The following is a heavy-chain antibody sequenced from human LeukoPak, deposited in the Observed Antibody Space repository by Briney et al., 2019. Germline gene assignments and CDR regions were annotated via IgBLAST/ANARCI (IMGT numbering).Heavy chain of an antibody. J-gene: IGHJ6*03. CDR3: AKRRGLELTYYYHMDV. D-gene: IGHD1-7*01. CDR1: GFTFSSYA. Sequence: GGSLRLSCAASGFTFSSYAMSWVRQAPGKGLEWVSAISGSGGSTYYADSVEGRFTISRDNSKNTLYLQMNSLRADDTAVYYCAKRRGLELTYYYHMDVWGKGTTVTVSS. CDR2: ISGSGGST. V-gene: IGHV3-23*01.